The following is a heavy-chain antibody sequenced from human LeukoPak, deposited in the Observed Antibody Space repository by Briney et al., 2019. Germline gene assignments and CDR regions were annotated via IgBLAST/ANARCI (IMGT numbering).Heavy chain of an antibody. D-gene: IGHD2-8*01. V-gene: IGHV3-21*06. CDR2: ISSSSSNI. CDR3: AREGFCPNAACILSSDDAFDI. Sequence: GGALRLFCAVSGFIFSRYNMNGVRHPRGRGRVGGSSISSSSSNIYYADAPRGRLAIYGDNAKNSMYLQLNSLRVEDTAVYYCAREGFCPNAACILSSDDAFDIWGQGTLVTVSS. CDR1: GFIFSRYN. J-gene: IGHJ3*02.